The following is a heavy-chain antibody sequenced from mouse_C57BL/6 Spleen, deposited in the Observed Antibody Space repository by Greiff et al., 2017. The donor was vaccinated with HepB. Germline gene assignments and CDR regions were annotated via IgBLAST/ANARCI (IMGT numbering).Heavy chain of an antibody. V-gene: IGHV1-59*01. CDR3: ARDGSRAY. J-gene: IGHJ3*01. Sequence: QVQLQQPGAELVRPGTSVKLSCKASGYTFTSYWMHWVKQRPGQGLEWIGVIDPSDSYTNYNQKFKGKATLTVDTSSSTAYMQLSSLTSEDSAVYYCARDGSRAYWGQGTLVTVSA. D-gene: IGHD2-3*01. CDR2: IDPSDSYT. CDR1: GYTFTSYW.